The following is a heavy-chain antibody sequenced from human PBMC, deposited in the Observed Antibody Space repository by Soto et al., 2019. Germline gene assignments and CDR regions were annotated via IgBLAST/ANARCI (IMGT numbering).Heavy chain of an antibody. V-gene: IGHV3-33*01. CDR2: IWYDGGNN. Sequence: PGGSLRLSCAASGFTFSTYGMHLVRQAPGKGLEWVAVIWYDGGNNYYTDAVGGRFTISRENSKNTLYRQMNSLRAEYTAVYYCARGGFGSSSWSQRRWGYGMDVRGPGTTVTVSS. CDR3: ARGGFGSSSWSQRRWGYGMDV. CDR1: GFTFSTYG. D-gene: IGHD6-13*01. J-gene: IGHJ6*02.